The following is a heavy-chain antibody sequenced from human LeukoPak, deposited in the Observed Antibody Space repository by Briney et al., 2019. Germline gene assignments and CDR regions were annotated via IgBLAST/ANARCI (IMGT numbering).Heavy chain of an antibody. Sequence: GGSLRLSCAASGFTFSSYSMNWVRQAPGKGLEWVSSISSSSYIYYADSVKGRFTISRDNAKNSLYLQMNSLRAEDTAVYYCARDDCTNGVYYHNWFDPWGQGTLVTVSS. V-gene: IGHV3-21*01. J-gene: IGHJ5*02. CDR1: GFTFSSYS. CDR3: ARDDCTNGVYYHNWFDP. CDR2: ISSSSYI. D-gene: IGHD2-8*01.